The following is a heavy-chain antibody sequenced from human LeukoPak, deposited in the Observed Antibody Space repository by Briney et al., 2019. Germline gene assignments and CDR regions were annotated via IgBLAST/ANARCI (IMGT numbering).Heavy chain of an antibody. V-gene: IGHV1-3*01. CDR2: INAGNGNT. CDR1: GYTFTSYG. Sequence: GASVKVSCKASGYTFTSYGISWVRQAPGQGLEWMGWINAGNGNTKYSQKFQGRVTITRDTSASTAYMELSSLRSEDTAMYYCARDAGIAAAGPYFDYWGQGTLVTVSS. D-gene: IGHD6-13*01. J-gene: IGHJ4*02. CDR3: ARDAGIAAAGPYFDY.